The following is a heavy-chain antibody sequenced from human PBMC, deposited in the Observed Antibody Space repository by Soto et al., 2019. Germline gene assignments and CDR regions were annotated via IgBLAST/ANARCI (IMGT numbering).Heavy chain of an antibody. D-gene: IGHD2-8*01. J-gene: IGHJ5*01. V-gene: IGHV3-74*01. Sequence: GGSLRLSCAASGFTFSSYWMYWVRQAPGKGLVWVSRTNSDGSDTSYADSVKGRFTNPDTSNNQPSLQLNSVTPDDTAVYYCARLIGNSWLDSWGQGTLVTVSS. CDR1: GFTFSSYW. CDR2: TNSDGSDT. CDR3: ARLIGNSWLDS.